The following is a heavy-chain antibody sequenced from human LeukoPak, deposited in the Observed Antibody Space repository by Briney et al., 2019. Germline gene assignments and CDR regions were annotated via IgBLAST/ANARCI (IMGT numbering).Heavy chain of an antibody. CDR2: ISSGGSYI. Sequence: GGSLRLSCAASGFTFSSYNMNWVRQAPGKGLEWVSSISSGGSYIYYGDSLKGRFTISRDNAKNSLYLQMNSLRAEDTAVYYCARGWDRFGYWYFDLWGRGTLVTVSS. V-gene: IGHV3-21*01. J-gene: IGHJ2*01. CDR1: GFTFSSYN. D-gene: IGHD1-26*01. CDR3: ARGWDRFGYWYFDL.